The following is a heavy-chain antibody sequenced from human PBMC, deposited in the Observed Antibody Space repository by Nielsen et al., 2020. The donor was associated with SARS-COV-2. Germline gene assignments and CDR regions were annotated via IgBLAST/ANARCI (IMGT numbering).Heavy chain of an antibody. D-gene: IGHD3-3*02. V-gene: IGHV3-53*01. Sequence: VRQAPGKGLGWVSVIYSGGSTYYADSVKGRFTISRDNSKNTLYLQMNSLRAEDTAVYYCARKLGAFDIWGQGTMVTVSS. J-gene: IGHJ3*02. CDR3: ARKLGAFDI. CDR2: IYSGGST.